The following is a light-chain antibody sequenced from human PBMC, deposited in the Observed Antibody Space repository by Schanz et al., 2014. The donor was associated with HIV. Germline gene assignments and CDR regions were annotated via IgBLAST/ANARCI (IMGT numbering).Light chain of an antibody. Sequence: QSALTQPASVSGSPGQSITISCTGTSSDVGGFYYVSWYQQHPGKAPKLIIYGVANRPSGVPDRFSGSKSGTSASLAITGLQAEDEADYYCHSYDNSLSAWVFGGGTKLTVL. J-gene: IGLJ3*02. V-gene: IGLV2-14*03. CDR3: HSYDNSLSAWV. CDR2: GVA. CDR1: SSDVGGFYY.